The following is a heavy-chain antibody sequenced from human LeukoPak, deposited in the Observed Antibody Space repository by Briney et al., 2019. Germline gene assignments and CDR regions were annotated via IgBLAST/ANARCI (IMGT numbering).Heavy chain of an antibody. V-gene: IGHV3-21*01. D-gene: IGHD2-15*01. CDR1: GFTFSSYS. J-gene: IGHJ4*02. CDR2: ISGSSSYI. CDR3: AREGRYCSGGSCRDYFDY. Sequence: GGSLRLSCAASGFTFSSYSMNWVRQAPGRGLEWVSSISGSSSYIYYADSVKGRFTISRDNAKNSLYLQMNSLRAEDTAVYYCAREGRYCSGGSCRDYFDYWGQGTLVTVSS.